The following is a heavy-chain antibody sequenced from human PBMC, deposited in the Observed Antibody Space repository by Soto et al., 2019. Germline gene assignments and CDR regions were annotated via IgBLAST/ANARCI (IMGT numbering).Heavy chain of an antibody. CDR2: IYWDDDK. CDR3: AHIARQTYPVVPAAMAFDY. V-gene: IGHV2-5*02. Sequence: SGPTLVNPTQTLTLTCTFSGFSLSTSGVGVGWIRQPPGKALEWLALIYWDDDKRYSPSLKSRLTITKDTSKNQVVLTMTNMDPVDTATYYCAHIARQTYPVVPAAMAFDYWGQGTLVTVSS. J-gene: IGHJ4*02. CDR1: GFSLSTSGVG. D-gene: IGHD2-2*01.